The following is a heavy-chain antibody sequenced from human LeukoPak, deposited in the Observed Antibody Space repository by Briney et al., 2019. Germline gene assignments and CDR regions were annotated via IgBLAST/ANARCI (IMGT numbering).Heavy chain of an antibody. J-gene: IGHJ5*02. CDR3: ANWWGFDP. Sequence: GGSLRLSCVASGFTFSSCSMSWVRQAPGKGLEWVSSISSDSSHIYYTDSVKGRFTISRDNAKNALYLQMNSLRAEDTAIYYCANWWGFDPWGQGTLVTVSS. CDR1: GFTFSSCS. CDR2: ISSDSSHI. V-gene: IGHV3-21*01. D-gene: IGHD2-8*02.